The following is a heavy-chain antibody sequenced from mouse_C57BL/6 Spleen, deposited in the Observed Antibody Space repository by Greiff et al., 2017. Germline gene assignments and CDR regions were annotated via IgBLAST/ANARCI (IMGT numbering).Heavy chain of an antibody. J-gene: IGHJ3*01. CDR2: IRLKSTNSAT. Sequence: EVQLQQSGGGLVQPGGSMKLSCVASGFTFSNYWMHWVRQSPEKGLEWVAQIRLKSTNSATPYAESVKGRFTISRDDSKSSVYLQITTLRAEDTGSYCCNGGSTFAYWGQGTLVTVSA. V-gene: IGHV6-3*01. CDR1: GFTFSNYW. D-gene: IGHD1-2*01. CDR3: NGGSTFAY.